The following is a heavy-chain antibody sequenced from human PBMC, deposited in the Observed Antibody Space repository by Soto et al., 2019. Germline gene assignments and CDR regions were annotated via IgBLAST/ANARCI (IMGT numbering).Heavy chain of an antibody. Sequence: EASVKVSCKPSGYSFTSYGISWVRQAPGQGLEWMGWISAYNGDTNYAQKLQGRVTMTTDTSTSTAYMELRSLRSDDTAVYYCAGRFSLWFDSWGKGSLVTVDS. D-gene: IGHD3-3*01. CDR1: GYSFTSYG. V-gene: IGHV1-18*01. J-gene: IGHJ5*01. CDR3: AGRFSLWFDS. CDR2: ISAYNGDT.